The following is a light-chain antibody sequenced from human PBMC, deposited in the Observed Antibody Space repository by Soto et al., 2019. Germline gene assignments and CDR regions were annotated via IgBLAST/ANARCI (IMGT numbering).Light chain of an antibody. Sequence: EIVLTQSPGTLSLSPGETATLSCRASQSVTSGDLAWYQQKPGQAPRLLIYRASSRVTGIPDRFSGSGSGTDLTLTITRLEPEDFAVYYCQKYGNLPRTFGQGAKVEIK. J-gene: IGKJ1*01. CDR3: QKYGNLPRT. CDR2: RAS. CDR1: QSVTSGD. V-gene: IGKV3-20*01.